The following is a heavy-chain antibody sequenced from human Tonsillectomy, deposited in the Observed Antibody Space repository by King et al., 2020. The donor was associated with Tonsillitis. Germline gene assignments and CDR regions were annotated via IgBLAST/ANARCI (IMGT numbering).Heavy chain of an antibody. Sequence: QLVQSGAEVKKPGASVKVSCKASGYTFTVYYMHWVRQAPGQGLEWMGWSNPNSGGTNYAQKFQGWVTMTRDTSISTAYMELSRLRSYDTAGYYCARDRVVSGHDAFDIWGQGTMVTVSS. CDR3: ARDRVVSGHDAFDI. D-gene: IGHD2-15*01. J-gene: IGHJ3*02. CDR2: SNPNSGGT. V-gene: IGHV1-2*04. CDR1: GYTFTVYY.